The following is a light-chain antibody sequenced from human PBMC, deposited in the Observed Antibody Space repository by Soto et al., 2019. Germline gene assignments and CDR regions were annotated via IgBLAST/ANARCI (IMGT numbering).Light chain of an antibody. V-gene: IGLV1-44*01. CDR1: SSNIGDNT. Sequence: QSVLSQPPSASGTPGQRVTISCSGSSSNIGDNTVNWYKQLPGAAPNPLIYTNNQRPAGAPDRISGSKSGTSASLAISGLQSEDEADYYCATWDDSLNGWVFGGGTKLTVL. CDR2: TNN. CDR3: ATWDDSLNGWV. J-gene: IGLJ3*02.